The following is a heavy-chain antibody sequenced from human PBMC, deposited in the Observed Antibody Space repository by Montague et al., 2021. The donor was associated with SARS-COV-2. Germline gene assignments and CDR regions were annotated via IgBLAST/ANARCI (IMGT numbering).Heavy chain of an antibody. V-gene: IGHV6-1*01. D-gene: IGHD2-8*01. CDR3: ARDDPYCTNGVCYTGNWFDP. CDR1: GDSVSSNSAA. Sequence: CAISGDSVSSNSAAWNWIRQSPSRGLEWLGRTYYRSTWYNDYAVXVKSRITINPDTSKNQFSLQLNSVTPEDTAVYYCARDDPYCTNGVCYTGNWFDPWGQGTLVTVSS. CDR2: TYYRSTWYN. J-gene: IGHJ5*02.